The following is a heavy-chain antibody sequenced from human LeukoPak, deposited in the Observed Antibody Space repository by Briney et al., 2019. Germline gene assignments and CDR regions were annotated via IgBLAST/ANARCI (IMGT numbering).Heavy chain of an antibody. Sequence: PGGSLRLSCAASGFTFSSYGLSWVRQAPGKGLEWVSAISASGGSTYYADSVKGRFTISRDNSKNPLYLQMNSPRAEDTAVYYCAKNMVRGVIMSSSFDYWGQGTLVTVSS. V-gene: IGHV3-23*01. J-gene: IGHJ4*02. CDR3: AKNMVRGVIMSSSFDY. CDR1: GFTFSSYG. D-gene: IGHD3-10*01. CDR2: ISASGGST.